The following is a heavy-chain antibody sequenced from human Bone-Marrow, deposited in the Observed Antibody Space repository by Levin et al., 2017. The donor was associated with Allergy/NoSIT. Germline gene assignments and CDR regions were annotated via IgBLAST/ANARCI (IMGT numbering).Heavy chain of an antibody. Sequence: GESLKISCAASGFTFSSYAMHWVRQAPGKGLEWVAVISYDGSNKYYADSVKGRFTISRDNSKNTLYLQMNSLRAEDTAVYYCARDRYYDFWSGYSYYFDYWGQGTLVTVSS. J-gene: IGHJ4*02. CDR1: GFTFSSYA. V-gene: IGHV3-30-3*01. CDR2: ISYDGSNK. D-gene: IGHD3-3*01. CDR3: ARDRYYDFWSGYSYYFDY.